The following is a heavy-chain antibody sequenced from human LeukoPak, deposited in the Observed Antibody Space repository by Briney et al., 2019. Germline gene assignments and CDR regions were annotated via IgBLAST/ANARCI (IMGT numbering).Heavy chain of an antibody. J-gene: IGHJ4*02. CDR1: GNSISSGDNY. Sequence: PSETLSLTCTVSGNSISSGDNYWSWIRQPAGKGLEWIGRIYTSGSTNYNPSLKSRVTIPGDTSKNQFSLRLSSVTAADTAVYYCAKVWFQLKYYFDYWGQGTPVTVSS. D-gene: IGHD2-2*01. CDR2: IYTSGST. V-gene: IGHV4-61*02. CDR3: AKVWFQLKYYFDY.